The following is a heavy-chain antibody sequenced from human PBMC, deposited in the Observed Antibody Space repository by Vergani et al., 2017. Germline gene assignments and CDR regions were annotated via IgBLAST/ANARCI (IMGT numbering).Heavy chain of an antibody. V-gene: IGHV3-30*02. J-gene: IGHJ5*02. CDR3: ARGHMVRGVYRWFDP. CDR2: IRSDESRR. D-gene: IGHD3-10*01. CDR1: GFTFSSYW. Sequence: VQLLESGGGLVQPGGSLRLSCAASGFTFSSYWMHWVRQAPGKGLVWVASIRSDESRRYYGDSMEGPFTISRDNSKNTLYLQMKSLRPEDTAVYYCARGHMVRGVYRWFDPWGQGTLVTVSS.